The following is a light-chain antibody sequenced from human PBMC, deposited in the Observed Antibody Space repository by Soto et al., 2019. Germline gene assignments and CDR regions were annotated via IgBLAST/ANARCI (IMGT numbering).Light chain of an antibody. J-gene: IGKJ4*01. CDR1: QGIGDT. CDR3: QPYNNWPLT. CDR2: DTS. Sequence: VVKRQSPATLYVSPGEDATLLCRASQGIGDTLAWYQHKPGQTPRLLIYDTSTRATGVPTRFSGSRSGAEFTLTINSLQSEDFAVYYCQPYNNWPLTFGGGTKVDIK. V-gene: IGKV3-15*01.